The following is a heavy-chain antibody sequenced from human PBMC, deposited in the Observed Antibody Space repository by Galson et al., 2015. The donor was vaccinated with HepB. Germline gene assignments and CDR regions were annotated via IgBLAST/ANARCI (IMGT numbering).Heavy chain of an antibody. Sequence: SVKVSCKASGFTFSTSAVQWVRQARGQRLEWIGWIVVGNGNTSYAQKFQERVTITRDMSTSTAYMELSSLRSEDTAVYYCAADGYYDGAFDIWGQGTMVIVSS. CDR1: GFTFSTSA. V-gene: IGHV1-58*01. J-gene: IGHJ3*02. D-gene: IGHD3-22*01. CDR2: IVVGNGNT. CDR3: AADGYYDGAFDI.